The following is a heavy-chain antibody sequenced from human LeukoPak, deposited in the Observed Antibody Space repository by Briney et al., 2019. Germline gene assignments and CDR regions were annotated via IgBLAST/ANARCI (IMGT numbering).Heavy chain of an antibody. CDR2: IYYSGST. Sequence: SQTLSLTCTVSGGSISSGGYYWSWIRQHPRKGLEWIGYIYYSGSTYYNPSLKSRVTISVDTSKNQFSLKLSSVTAADTAVYYCARGYYDSSGALVDYWGQGTLVTVSS. V-gene: IGHV4-31*03. D-gene: IGHD3-22*01. CDR1: GGSISSGGYY. J-gene: IGHJ4*02. CDR3: ARGYYDSSGALVDY.